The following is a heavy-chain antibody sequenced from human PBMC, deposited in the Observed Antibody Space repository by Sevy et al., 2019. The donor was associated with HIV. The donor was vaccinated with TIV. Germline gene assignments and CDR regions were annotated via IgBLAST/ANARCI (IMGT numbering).Heavy chain of an antibody. Sequence: GGSLRLSCAXSXFXVSTYAINWVRQAPGEGLEWVSAITGGDDSTYYADSVKGRFTISRDNSKNVVYLQMNSLRAEDTAVYYXAAGDXSMXTDLDXXGQGTLVTVSS. D-gene: IGHD5-18*01. CDR2: ITGGDDST. V-gene: IGHV3-23*01. J-gene: IGHJ4*02. CDR1: XFXVSTYA. CDR3: AAGDXSMXTDLDX.